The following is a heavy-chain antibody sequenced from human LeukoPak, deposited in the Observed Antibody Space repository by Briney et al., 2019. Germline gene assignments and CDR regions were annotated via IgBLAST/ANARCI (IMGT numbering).Heavy chain of an antibody. CDR2: INHSGST. V-gene: IGHV4-34*01. D-gene: IGHD3/OR15-3a*01. Sequence: SETLSLTCAVYGGSFSGYYWSWIRQPPGKGLEWIGEINHSGSTNYNPSLKSRVTISVDTSKNQFSLKLSSVTAADTAVYYCARGRFGRVGAKFFQHWGQGTLVNVSS. CDR1: GGSFSGYY. CDR3: ARGRFGRVGAKFFQH. J-gene: IGHJ1*01.